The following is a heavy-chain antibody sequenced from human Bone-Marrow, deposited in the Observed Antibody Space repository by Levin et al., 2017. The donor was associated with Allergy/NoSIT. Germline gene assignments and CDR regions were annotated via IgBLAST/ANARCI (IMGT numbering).Heavy chain of an antibody. CDR1: GFTFSNFA. CDR3: AREQFDCTGSGCGCLRPNDKKGYLQY. Sequence: GESLKISCAASGFTFSNFAMHWVRQAPGKGLERVAMIYYDGGQKFYSDSVKGRFTISRDNYENTLYLQMDSLRAEDTAVYYRAREQFDCTGSGCGCLRPNDKKGYLQYWGQGTLVTVSS. D-gene: IGHD3-10*01. V-gene: IGHV3-33*01. CDR2: IYYDGGQK. J-gene: IGHJ1*01.